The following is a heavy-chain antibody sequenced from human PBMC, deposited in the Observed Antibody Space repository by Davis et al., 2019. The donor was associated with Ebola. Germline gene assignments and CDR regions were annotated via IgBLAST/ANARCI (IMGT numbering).Heavy chain of an antibody. D-gene: IGHD5-18*01. CDR2: INHSGST. CDR3: ARGKTWIQLWSYYYYMDV. J-gene: IGHJ6*03. CDR1: GGSFSGYY. V-gene: IGHV4-34*01. Sequence: SETLSLTCAVYGGSFSGYYWSWIRQPPGKGLEWIGEINHSGSTNYNPSLKSRVTISVDTSKNQFSLKLSSVTAADTAVYYCARGKTWIQLWSYYYYMDVWGKGTTVTVSS.